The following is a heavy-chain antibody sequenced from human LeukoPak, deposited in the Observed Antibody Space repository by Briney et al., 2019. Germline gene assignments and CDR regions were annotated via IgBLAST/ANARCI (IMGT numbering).Heavy chain of an antibody. D-gene: IGHD3-16*01. CDR2: IIPIFGTA. V-gene: IGHV1-69*13. CDR1: GGTFSSYA. CDR3: ARDGGSLGGY. Sequence: ASVKVSCKASGGTFSSYAISWVRQAPGQGLEWMGGIIPIFGTANYAQKFQGRVTITADESTSTAYMELRSLRSDDTAVYYCARDGGSLGGYWGQGTLVTVSS. J-gene: IGHJ4*02.